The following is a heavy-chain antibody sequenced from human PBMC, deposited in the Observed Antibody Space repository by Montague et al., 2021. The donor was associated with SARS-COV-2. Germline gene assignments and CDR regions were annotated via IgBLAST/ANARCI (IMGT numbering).Heavy chain of an antibody. CDR3: ARDKITIFGVVIIDY. D-gene: IGHD3-3*01. J-gene: IGHJ4*02. CDR1: GFTFSSYS. Sequence: SLRLSCAASGFTFSSYSMNWVRQAPGKGLEWVSSISGSSSYIYYADSVKGRFTISRDNAKNSLYLQVNSLRAEDTAVYYCARDKITIFGVVIIDYWGQGTLVTVSS. V-gene: IGHV3-21*01. CDR2: ISGSSSYI.